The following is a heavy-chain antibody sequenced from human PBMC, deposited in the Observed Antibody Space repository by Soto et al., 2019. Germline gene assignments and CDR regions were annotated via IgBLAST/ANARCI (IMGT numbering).Heavy chain of an antibody. V-gene: IGHV5-51*01. CDR1: GYSFTSYW. CDR2: IYPGDSDT. J-gene: IGHJ6*02. D-gene: IGHD2-15*01. CDR3: ARATVGYCSGGSCSYTHYYYYGMDV. Sequence: PGESLKISCKGSGYSFTSYWIGWVRQMPGKGLEWMGIIYPGDSDTRYSPSFQGQVTISADKSISTAYLQWSSLKASDTAMYYCARATVGYCSGGSCSYTHYYYYGMDVWGQGITVTVSS.